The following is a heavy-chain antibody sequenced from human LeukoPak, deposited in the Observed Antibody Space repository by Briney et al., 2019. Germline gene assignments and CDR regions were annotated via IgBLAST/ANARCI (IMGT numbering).Heavy chain of an antibody. CDR3: TTDLGTYYHGSQRLIPIDY. V-gene: IGHV3-15*01. Sequence: GSLRLSCVDSGFTFTNAWMSWVRQAPGKGLEWIGRIKSKTDGETTNYAEPVRGRFTISRDDSKSAVYLQMNSLKIKDTAVYYCTTDLGTYYHGSQRLIPIDYWGQGTLVTVSS. CDR1: GFTFTNAW. J-gene: IGHJ4*02. D-gene: IGHD3-10*01. CDR2: IKSKTDGETT.